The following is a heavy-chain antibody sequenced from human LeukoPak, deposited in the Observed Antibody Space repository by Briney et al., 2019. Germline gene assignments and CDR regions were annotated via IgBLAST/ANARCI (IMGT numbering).Heavy chain of an antibody. Sequence: GASVTVSCKASGYTFTSYSISWVRQAPGQGLEWMGWISAYNGNTNYAQKLQGRVTMTTDTSTSTAYMELRSLRSDDTAVYYCARDRAGVVFSIVHWGQGTLVTVSS. CDR1: GYTFTSYS. CDR2: ISAYNGNT. D-gene: IGHD3-3*01. V-gene: IGHV1-18*01. J-gene: IGHJ4*02. CDR3: ARDRAGVVFSIVH.